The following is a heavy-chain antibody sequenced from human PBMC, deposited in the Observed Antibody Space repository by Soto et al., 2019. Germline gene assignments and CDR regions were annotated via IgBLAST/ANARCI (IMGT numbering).Heavy chain of an antibody. D-gene: IGHD3-3*02. V-gene: IGHV1-8*01. CDR1: GYTFTSYD. CDR3: ARVPSFVGVVPMGYYYYYMDV. CDR2: MNPNSGNT. J-gene: IGHJ6*03. Sequence: QVQLVQSGAEVKKPGASVKVSCKASGYTFTSYDINWVRQATGQGLEWMGWMNPNSGNTGYAQKFQGRVTMARNTSISPAYMELSSLRSEDTAVYYCARVPSFVGVVPMGYYYYYMDVWGKGTTVTVSS.